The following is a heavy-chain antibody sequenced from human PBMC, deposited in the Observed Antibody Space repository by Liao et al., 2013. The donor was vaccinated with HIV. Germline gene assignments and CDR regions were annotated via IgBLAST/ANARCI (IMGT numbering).Heavy chain of an antibody. J-gene: IGHJ4*02. CDR1: GESFSDFY. V-gene: IGHV4-34*01. CDR2: VHQTGST. Sequence: QVQLQESGPGLLKASETLSLTCAVSGESFSDFYWSWIRQSPGKGLEWIGEVHQTGSTNYNPSLKSRVTISVDTSKKQFSLRLNSVTAADTAVYYCARGRRYYDSGRWGDYWGQGTLVTVSS. CDR3: ARGRRYYDSGRWGDY. D-gene: IGHD3-16*01.